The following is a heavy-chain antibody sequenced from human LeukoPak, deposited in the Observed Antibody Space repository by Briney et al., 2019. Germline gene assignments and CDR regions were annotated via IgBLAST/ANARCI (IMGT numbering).Heavy chain of an antibody. CDR2: INHSGST. CDR1: GGSFSGYY. Sequence: SETLSLTCAVYGGSFSGYYWSWIRQPPGKGLEWIGEINHSGSTNCNPSLKSRVTISVDTSKNQFSLKLSSVTAADTAVYYCARLQAVAARDYWGQGTLVTVSS. D-gene: IGHD6-19*01. CDR3: ARLQAVAARDY. J-gene: IGHJ4*02. V-gene: IGHV4-34*01.